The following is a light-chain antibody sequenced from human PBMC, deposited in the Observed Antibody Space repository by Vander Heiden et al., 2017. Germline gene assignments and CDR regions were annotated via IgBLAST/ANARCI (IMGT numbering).Light chain of an antibody. CDR1: NIGSKS. V-gene: IGLV3-21*02. CDR2: DDS. Sequence: SYLLTQPPSASDAPGQTARITCEGNNIGSKSVHGYEQKAGQAPVLVVYDDSDRRSGIPERCSGSNSGNTVTLTISRVEAGDEADYYGQVWDRRSDRVAFGGGTKLT. CDR3: QVWDRRSDRVA. J-gene: IGLJ2*01.